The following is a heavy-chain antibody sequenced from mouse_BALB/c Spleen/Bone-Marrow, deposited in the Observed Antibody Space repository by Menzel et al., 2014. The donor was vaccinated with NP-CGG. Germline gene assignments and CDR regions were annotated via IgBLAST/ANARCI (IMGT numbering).Heavy chain of an antibody. J-gene: IGHJ2*01. V-gene: IGHV7-3*02. Sequence: EVQRVESGGGLVQPGGSLRLSCATSGFTFTDYYMSWVRQPPGKALEWLGFIRNKANGYTTEYSASVKGRFTISRDNSRSILYLQMNTLRAEDSATYYCARGGNDLGYWGQGTTLTVSS. CDR1: GFTFTDYY. CDR2: IRNKANGYTT. CDR3: ARGGNDLGY. D-gene: IGHD2-3*01.